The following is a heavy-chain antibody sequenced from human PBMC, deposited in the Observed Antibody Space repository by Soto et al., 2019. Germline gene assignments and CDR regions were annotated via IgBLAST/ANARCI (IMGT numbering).Heavy chain of an antibody. V-gene: IGHV3-23*01. CDR1: GFTFRNFV. D-gene: IGHD6-13*01. Sequence: EVQXXXSGGGLVQPXXSLXLSCTASGFTFRNFVMSWVRQAPGKGLEWVSTVTDSGGSTYYADSVKGRFTXXXXXSKXXXXXXXXXXXXXXXXXXXXAKXXPVASAGXXDYWGQGTLVTV. CDR3: AKXXPVASAGXXDY. CDR2: VTDSGGST. J-gene: IGHJ4*02.